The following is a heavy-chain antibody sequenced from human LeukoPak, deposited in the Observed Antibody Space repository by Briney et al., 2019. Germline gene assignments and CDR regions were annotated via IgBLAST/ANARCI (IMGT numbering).Heavy chain of an antibody. V-gene: IGHV3-48*04. CDR2: ISSSSGTI. CDR3: ARRRSYDILTGSSYYGMDV. CDR1: GFTFSTYS. Sequence: GGSLRLSCAASGFTFSTYSMKWVRQAPGKGLEWVSYISSSSGTIYYADSVRGRFTISRDNAKNSLYLQMNSLRAEDTAVYYCARRRSYDILTGSSYYGMDVWGQGTTVTVSS. J-gene: IGHJ6*02. D-gene: IGHD3-9*01.